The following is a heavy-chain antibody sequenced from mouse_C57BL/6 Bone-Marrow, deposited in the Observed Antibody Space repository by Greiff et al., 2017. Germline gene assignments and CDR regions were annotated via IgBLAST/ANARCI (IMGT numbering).Heavy chain of an antibody. D-gene: IGHD1-1*01. CDR1: GYTFTSYW. V-gene: IGHV1-74*01. CDR3: AILLTTVVALDY. J-gene: IGHJ2*01. Sequence: QVQLKQPGAELVKPGASVKVSCKASGYTFTSYWMHWVKQRPGQGLEWIGRIHPSDSDTNYNQKFKGKATLTVDKSSSTAYMQLSSLPSEYSAVYYCAILLTTVVALDYWGQGTTLTVSS. CDR2: IHPSDSDT.